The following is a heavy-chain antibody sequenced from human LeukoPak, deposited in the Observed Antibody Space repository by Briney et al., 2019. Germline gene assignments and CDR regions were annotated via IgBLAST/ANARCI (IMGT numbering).Heavy chain of an antibody. Sequence: ASVKVSCKASGYTFTGYYMHWVRQAPGQGLEWMGRINPNSGGTNYAQKFQGRVTMTGDTSISTAYMELSRLRSDDTAVYYCARDHLYCSSTNCYRLDYYYYMDVWGKGTTVTVSS. CDR3: ARDHLYCSSTNCYRLDYYYYMDV. D-gene: IGHD2-2*01. CDR1: GYTFTGYY. CDR2: INPNSGGT. V-gene: IGHV1-2*06. J-gene: IGHJ6*03.